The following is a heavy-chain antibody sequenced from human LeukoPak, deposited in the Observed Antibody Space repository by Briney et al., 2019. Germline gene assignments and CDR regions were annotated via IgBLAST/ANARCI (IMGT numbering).Heavy chain of an antibody. Sequence: ASVKVSCKASGYTFTSYGISWVRQAPGQGLEWMGWISAYNGNTNYAQKLQGRVTMTTDTSTSTAYMELRGLRSDDTAVYYCARGDQYSSHSKLDYWGQGTLVTVSS. D-gene: IGHD6-6*01. CDR3: ARGDQYSSHSKLDY. V-gene: IGHV1-18*01. J-gene: IGHJ4*02. CDR1: GYTFTSYG. CDR2: ISAYNGNT.